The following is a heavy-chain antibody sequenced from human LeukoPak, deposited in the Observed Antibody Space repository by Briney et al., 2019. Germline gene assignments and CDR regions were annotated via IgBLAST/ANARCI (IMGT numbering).Heavy chain of an antibody. CDR2: MFHSGST. D-gene: IGHD6-13*01. CDR3: ARVYYSSSYDYWYFDL. J-gene: IGHJ2*01. CDR1: GGSISSYY. V-gene: IGHV4-59*01. Sequence: SETLSLTCTVSGGSISSYYWSWIRQPPGKGLEWIASMFHSGSTYYNPSLKSRVTISVDTSKNQFSLKLTSVTAADTAVYYCARVYYSSSYDYWYFDLWGRGTLVTVSS.